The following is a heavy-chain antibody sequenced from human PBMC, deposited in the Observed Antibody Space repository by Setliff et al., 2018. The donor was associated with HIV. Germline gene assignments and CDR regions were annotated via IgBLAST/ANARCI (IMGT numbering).Heavy chain of an antibody. V-gene: IGHV4-38-2*01. CDR1: GYSFSNGYY. D-gene: IGHD6-13*01. Sequence: SETLSLTCAVFGYSFSNGYYWGWIRQPPGKGPEWIGSIYHSGSTYYNPSLKSRVSISVDTSKNQFSLELRSVTAADTAVYYCAGRIAXAAYYFDYWGRGTLVTVSS. CDR3: AGRIAXAAYYFDY. J-gene: IGHJ4*02. CDR2: IYHSGST.